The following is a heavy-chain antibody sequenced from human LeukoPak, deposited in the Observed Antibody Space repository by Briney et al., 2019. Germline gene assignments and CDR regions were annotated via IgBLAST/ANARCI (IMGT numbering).Heavy chain of an antibody. CDR1: GGTFSSYA. D-gene: IGHD5-18*01. J-gene: IGHJ4*02. CDR2: IIPILGIA. Sequence: SVKVSCKASGGTFSSYAISWVRQAPGQGLEWMGRIIPILGIANYAQKFQGRVTITADKSTNTAYMELSSLRSEDTAVYYCARGPGGYSYGADYWGQGTLVTVSS. CDR3: ARGPGGYSYGADY. V-gene: IGHV1-69*04.